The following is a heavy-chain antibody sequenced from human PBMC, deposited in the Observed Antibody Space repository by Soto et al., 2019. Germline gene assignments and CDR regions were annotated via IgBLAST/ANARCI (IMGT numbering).Heavy chain of an antibody. CDR1: GFTFSSYG. CDR3: AKDLEVDGSGYYYYYYGMDV. CDR2: ISYDGSNK. V-gene: IGHV3-30*18. Sequence: SLRLSCAASGFTFSSYGMHWVRQAPGKGLEWVAVISYDGSNKYYADSVKGRFTISRDNSKNTLYLQMNSLRAEDTAVYYCAKDLEVDGSGYYYYYYGMDVWGQGTTVTVSS. J-gene: IGHJ6*02. D-gene: IGHD3-10*01.